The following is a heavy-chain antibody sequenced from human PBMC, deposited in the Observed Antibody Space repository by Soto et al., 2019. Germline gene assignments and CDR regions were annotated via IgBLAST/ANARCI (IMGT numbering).Heavy chain of an antibody. Sequence: QVQLQQWGAGLLKPSETLSLTCAVYGGSFSGYYWSWIRQPPGKGLEWIGEINHSGSTNYNPSLKSRVTISVDTSKNQFSLKLSSVTAADTAVYYCARGKWTAIFLRLYYFDYWGQGTLVTVSS. CDR1: GGSFSGYY. D-gene: IGHD4-17*01. V-gene: IGHV4-34*01. J-gene: IGHJ4*02. CDR3: ARGKWTAIFLRLYYFDY. CDR2: INHSGST.